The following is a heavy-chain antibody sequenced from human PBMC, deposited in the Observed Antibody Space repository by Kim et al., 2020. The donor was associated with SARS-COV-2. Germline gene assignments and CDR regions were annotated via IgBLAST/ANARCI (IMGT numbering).Heavy chain of an antibody. Sequence: SETLSLTSAVYGGSFSGYYWSWIRQPPGKGLEWIGEINHSGSTNYNPSLKSRVTISVDTSKNQFSLKLSSVTAADTAVYYCARARLVNGYFDYWGQGTLVTVSS. CDR2: INHSGST. CDR1: GGSFSGYY. D-gene: IGHD2-8*01. V-gene: IGHV4-34*01. CDR3: ARARLVNGYFDY. J-gene: IGHJ4*02.